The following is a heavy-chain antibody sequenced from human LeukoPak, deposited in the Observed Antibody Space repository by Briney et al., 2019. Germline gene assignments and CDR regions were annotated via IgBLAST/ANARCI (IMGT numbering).Heavy chain of an antibody. CDR2: IYYSGGT. D-gene: IGHD1-26*01. CDR3: ARHAQSPYSGSFDY. J-gene: IGHJ4*02. CDR1: SGSISGHY. V-gene: IGHV4-59*08. Sequence: SETLSLTCTVSSGSISGHYWSWIRQPPGEGLEWIGSIYYSGGTNYNPSLKSRVTISVDTSKNQFSLKLSSVTAADTAVYYCARHAQSPYSGSFDYWGQGTLVTVSS.